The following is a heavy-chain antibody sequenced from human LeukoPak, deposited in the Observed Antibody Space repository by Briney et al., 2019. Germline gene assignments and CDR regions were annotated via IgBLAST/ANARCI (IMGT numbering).Heavy chain of an antibody. Sequence: ASVKVSCKASGYTFSGYYIHWVRQAPGQGREWMGWINPNSGGTEYAQKFQDRVTMTRDTSISTAYMELTRLTSDDTAVYFCARDVLLWFGELSQVGGFDPWGQGTLVTVSS. J-gene: IGHJ5*02. CDR1: GYTFSGYY. D-gene: IGHD3-10*01. CDR3: ARDVLLWFGELSQVGGFDP. CDR2: INPNSGGT. V-gene: IGHV1-2*02.